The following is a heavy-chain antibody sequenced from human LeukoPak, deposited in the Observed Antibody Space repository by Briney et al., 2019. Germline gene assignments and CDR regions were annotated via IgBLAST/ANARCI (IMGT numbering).Heavy chain of an antibody. CDR1: GFTFSSHW. D-gene: IGHD6-13*01. CDR3: AKDVGYSSYYFDY. Sequence: GGSLRLSCAASGFTFSSHWMSWVRQAPGKGLEWVANIKQDGSEKYYVDSVKGRFTISRDNAKNSLYLQMNSLRAEDTALYYCAKDVGYSSYYFDYWGQGTLVTVSS. V-gene: IGHV3-7*03. J-gene: IGHJ4*02. CDR2: IKQDGSEK.